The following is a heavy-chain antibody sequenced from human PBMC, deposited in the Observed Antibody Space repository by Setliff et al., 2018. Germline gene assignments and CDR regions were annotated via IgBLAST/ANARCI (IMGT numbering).Heavy chain of an antibody. J-gene: IGHJ5*02. D-gene: IGHD6-19*01. Sequence: ASVKVSCKASGYTFTGYYMRLVRQAPGQGLEWMGWSNPNSGGTNYSQKFQGRVTKTRDTYMSTAYMELSRLRSDDTAVYYCARDHDAEPVADEGEGRFDPWGQGTLVTVSS. V-gene: IGHV1-2*02. CDR2: SNPNSGGT. CDR3: ARDHDAEPVADEGEGRFDP. CDR1: GYTFTGYY.